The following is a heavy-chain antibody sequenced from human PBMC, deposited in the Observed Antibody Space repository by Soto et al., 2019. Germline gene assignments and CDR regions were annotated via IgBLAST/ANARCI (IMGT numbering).Heavy chain of an antibody. Sequence: GESLKISCQGSGYSFASYWIGWVRQMPGKDLEWMGIIYPGDSDTRYSPSFQGPVTMSADTSLRTAYLQWTSLKASDTALYYCARTRSFTLGFYYDGMDVWGQGTTVTVSS. V-gene: IGHV5-51*01. D-gene: IGHD6-6*01. CDR3: ARTRSFTLGFYYDGMDV. J-gene: IGHJ6*02. CDR2: IYPGDSDT. CDR1: GYSFASYW.